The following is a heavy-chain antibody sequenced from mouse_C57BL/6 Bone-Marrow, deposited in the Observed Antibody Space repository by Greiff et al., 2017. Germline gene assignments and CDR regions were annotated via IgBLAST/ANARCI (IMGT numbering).Heavy chain of an antibody. CDR1: GYTFTDYN. CDR3: ARERFYYYGFAY. CDR2: INPNNGGT. D-gene: IGHD1-1*01. V-gene: IGHV1-22*01. Sequence: EVQRVESGPELVKPGASVKMSCKASGYTFTDYNMHWVKQSHGKSLEWIGYINPNNGGTSYNQKFKGKATLTVNKSSSTAYMELRSLTSEDSAVYYCARERFYYYGFAYWGQGTLVTVSA. J-gene: IGHJ3*01.